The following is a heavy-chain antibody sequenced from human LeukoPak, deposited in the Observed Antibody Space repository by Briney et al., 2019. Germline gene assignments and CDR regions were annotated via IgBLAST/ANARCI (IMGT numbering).Heavy chain of an antibody. CDR2: IWFDGSIK. V-gene: IGHV3-33*01. Sequence: GRSLRLSCAASGFTFSTYGMRWVRQAPGKGLEWVAVIWFDGSIKYYADSVKGRFTISRDNSKNTLCLQMNSLRAEDTAVYYCARAVGPFDIWGQGTIVIVSS. CDR1: GFTFSTYG. J-gene: IGHJ3*02. CDR3: ARAVGPFDI.